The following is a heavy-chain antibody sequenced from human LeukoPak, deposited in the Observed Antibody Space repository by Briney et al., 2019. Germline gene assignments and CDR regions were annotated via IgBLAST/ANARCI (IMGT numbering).Heavy chain of an antibody. V-gene: IGHV4-39*01. CDR2: IYYSGST. D-gene: IGHD6-19*01. CDR1: GGSISSSSYY. J-gene: IGHJ4*02. CDR3: ARGYPWWLVPRSYFDY. Sequence: PSETLSLTCTVSGGSISSSSYYWGWIRQPPGKGLEWIGSIYYSGSTYYNPSLKSRVTISVDTSKNQFSLKLSSVTAADTAVYYCARGYPWWLVPRSYFDYWGQGTLVTVSS.